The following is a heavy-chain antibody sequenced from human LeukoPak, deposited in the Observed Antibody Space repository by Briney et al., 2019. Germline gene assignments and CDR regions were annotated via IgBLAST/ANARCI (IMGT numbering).Heavy chain of an antibody. V-gene: IGHV3-11*06. CDR1: GFTFSDYY. CDR3: ARGPVAGALYYYGMDV. CDR2: ISSSSSYT. Sequence: GGSLRLSCAASGFTFSDYYMSWVRQAPGKGLEWVSYISSSSSYTNYADSVKGRFTISRDNAKNSLYLQMNSLRAEDTAVYSCARGPVAGALYYYGMDVWGQGTTVTVSS. D-gene: IGHD6-19*01. J-gene: IGHJ6*02.